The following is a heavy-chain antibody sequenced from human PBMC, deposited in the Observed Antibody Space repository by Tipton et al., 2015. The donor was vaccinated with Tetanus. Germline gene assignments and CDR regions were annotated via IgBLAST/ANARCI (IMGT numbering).Heavy chain of an antibody. Sequence: TLSLTCTVSGASLRGGDYHWSWIRQPPGKGLEWLAYVSYSGRTNSNYFLKSRITVSQDPSKNQFSLRLASVTAADTAVYYCASRGYSGRRQIEDYWGQGTLVTVSS. CDR2: VSYSGRT. CDR1: GASLRGGDYH. V-gene: IGHV4-61*08. J-gene: IGHJ4*02. D-gene: IGHD5-12*01. CDR3: ASRGYSGRRQIEDY.